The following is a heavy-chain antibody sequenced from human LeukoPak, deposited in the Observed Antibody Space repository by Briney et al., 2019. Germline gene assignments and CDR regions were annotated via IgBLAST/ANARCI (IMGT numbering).Heavy chain of an antibody. V-gene: IGHV3-48*01. D-gene: IGHD3-10*01. CDR1: GFTFSSYS. CDR3: ARDRSPTWDY. J-gene: IGHJ4*02. CDR2: ISSSSSTI. Sequence: GGSLRLSCAASGFTFSSYSMNWVRQAPGKGQEWVSYISSSSSTIYYADSVKGRFTISRDNAKNSLYLQMNSLRAEDTAVYYCARDRSPTWDYWGQGTLVTVSS.